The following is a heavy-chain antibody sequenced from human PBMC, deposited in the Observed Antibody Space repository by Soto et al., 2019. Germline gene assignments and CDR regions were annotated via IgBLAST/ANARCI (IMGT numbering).Heavy chain of an antibody. J-gene: IGHJ4*02. CDR1: GGSISSGDYY. CDR2: IYNSRST. Sequence: PSETLSLTCTVSGGSISSGDYYWSWIRQHPGKGLEWLGYIYNSRSTYYNPSLKSRVTISVDTSKNQLSLNLSSVTAADTAVYYCASDSPLSYYDTSGYYWGYFDYWGQGTLVTVSS. D-gene: IGHD3-22*01. V-gene: IGHV4-31*03. CDR3: ASDSPLSYYDTSGYYWGYFDY.